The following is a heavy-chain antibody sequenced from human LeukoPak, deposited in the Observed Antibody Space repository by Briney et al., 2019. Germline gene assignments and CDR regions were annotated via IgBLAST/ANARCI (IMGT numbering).Heavy chain of an antibody. CDR1: RFTFSTYA. CDR3: TRGPGYHDSSYLDY. V-gene: IGHV3-30*04. J-gene: IGHJ4*02. Sequence: QPGGSLRLSCAASRFTFSTYAMHWVRQAPGKGLGWVAVISYDGANKNHADSVKGRFTISRDNSKNTLYPQMNSLRAEDTAVYYCTRGPGYHDSSYLDYWGQGTLVTVSS. CDR2: ISYDGANK. D-gene: IGHD3-22*01.